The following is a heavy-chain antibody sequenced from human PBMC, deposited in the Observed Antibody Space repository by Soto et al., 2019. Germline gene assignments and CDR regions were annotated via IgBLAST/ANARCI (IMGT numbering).Heavy chain of an antibody. D-gene: IGHD6-13*01. CDR3: ARKSSSSWSNWFDP. J-gene: IGHJ5*02. CDR2: IYYSGST. V-gene: IGHV4-59*01. Sequence: PSETLSLTCTVSGGSISSYYWSWIRQPPGKGLEWIGYIYYSGSTNYNPSLKSRVTISVDTSKNQFSLKLSSVTAADTAVYYCARKSSSSWSNWFDPWGQGTLVTVSS. CDR1: GGSISSYY.